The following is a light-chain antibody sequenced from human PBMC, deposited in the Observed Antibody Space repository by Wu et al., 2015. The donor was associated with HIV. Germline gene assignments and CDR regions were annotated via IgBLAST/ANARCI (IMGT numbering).Light chain of an antibody. J-gene: IGKJ1*01. Sequence: DIQMTQSPSSLSASMGDRVTITCRASQNITNFLTWYQQKPGKAPYLLIYAASSLQSGVPSRFSGSGSGTDFTLSIKSLQPEDFATYYCQQSDTTPWTLGQGTKVEIK. CDR2: AAS. CDR3: QQSDTTPWT. CDR1: QNITNF. V-gene: IGKV1-39*01.